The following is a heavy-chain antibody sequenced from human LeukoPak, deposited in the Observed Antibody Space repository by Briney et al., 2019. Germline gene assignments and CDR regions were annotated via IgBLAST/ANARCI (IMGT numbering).Heavy chain of an antibody. J-gene: IGHJ4*02. CDR2: ISGSGGST. Sequence: GGSLRLSCAASGFTFSSYAMSWVRQSPGKGLEWVSAISGSGGSTFYADSVKGRFTISRDNSKNTLYLQMNSLRAEDTAVYYCAKGLWFLSYYFDYWGQGTLVTVSS. D-gene: IGHD5-18*01. CDR3: AKGLWFLSYYFDY. CDR1: GFTFSSYA. V-gene: IGHV3-23*01.